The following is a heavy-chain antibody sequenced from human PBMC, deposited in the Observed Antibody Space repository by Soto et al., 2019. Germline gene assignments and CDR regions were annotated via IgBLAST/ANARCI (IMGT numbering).Heavy chain of an antibody. CDR3: ARSGIAAAGTFVEYFDY. CDR2: INHSGST. V-gene: IGHV4-34*01. Sequence: SETLSLTCAVYGGSFSGYYWSWIRQPPGKGLEWIGEINHSGSTNYNPSLKSRVTISVDTSKNQFSLKLSSVTAADTAVYYCARSGIAAAGTFVEYFDYWGQGTLVTVSS. J-gene: IGHJ4*02. CDR1: GGSFSGYY. D-gene: IGHD6-13*01.